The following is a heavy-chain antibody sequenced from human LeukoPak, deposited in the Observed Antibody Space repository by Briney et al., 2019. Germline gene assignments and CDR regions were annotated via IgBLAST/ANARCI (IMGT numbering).Heavy chain of an antibody. CDR2: IYYSGST. CDR3: ARNGVHEERGTLDY. J-gene: IGHJ4*02. D-gene: IGHD7-27*01. Sequence: SETLSLTCTVSGGSISSYYWSWIRQFPGKGLEWIGYIYYSGSTHYNPSLKSRVTISVDTSKNQFSLKLSSVTAADTAVYYFARNGVHEERGTLDYGGQGTLVTVS. CDR1: GGSISSYY. V-gene: IGHV4-59*01.